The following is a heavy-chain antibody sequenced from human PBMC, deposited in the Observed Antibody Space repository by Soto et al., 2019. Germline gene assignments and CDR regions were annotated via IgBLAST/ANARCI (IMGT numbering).Heavy chain of an antibody. CDR1: GGSVSSGSYY. Sequence: SETVSLTCTVSGGSVSSGSYYWSWIRQPPGKGLEWIGYIYYSGSTNYNPSLKSRVTISVDTSKNQFSLKLSSVTAADTAVYYCARRATYYYDSSGSPWVFDYWGQGTLVTVSS. J-gene: IGHJ4*02. CDR2: IYYSGST. V-gene: IGHV4-61*01. D-gene: IGHD3-22*01. CDR3: ARRATYYYDSSGSPWVFDY.